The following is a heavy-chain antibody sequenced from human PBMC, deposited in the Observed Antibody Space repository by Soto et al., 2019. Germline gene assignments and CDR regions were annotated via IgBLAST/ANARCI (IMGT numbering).Heavy chain of an antibody. Sequence: PSETLSLTCAVYGGSFSGYYWSWIRQPPGKGLEWIGEINHSGSTNYNPSLKSRVTISVDTSKNQFSLKLSSVTAADTAVYYCARGTLVGDILTGYRTTFDPWGHGTLVTVS. CDR3: ARGTLVGDILTGYRTTFDP. D-gene: IGHD3-9*01. CDR1: GGSFSGYY. CDR2: INHSGST. V-gene: IGHV4-34*01. J-gene: IGHJ5*02.